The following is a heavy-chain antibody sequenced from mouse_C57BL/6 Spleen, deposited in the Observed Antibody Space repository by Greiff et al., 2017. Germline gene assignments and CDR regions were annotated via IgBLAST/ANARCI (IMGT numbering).Heavy chain of an antibody. CDR2: IDPSDSYT. CDR1: GYTFTSYW. CDR3: ARRELLRDWYFDV. V-gene: IGHV1-69*01. Sequence: VQLQQPGAELVMPGASVKLSCKASGYTFTSYWMHWVKQRPGQGLEWIGEIDPSDSYTNYNQKFQGKSTLTVDKSSSTAYMQLSSLTSEDSAVYYCARRELLRDWYFDVWGTGTTVTVSS. J-gene: IGHJ1*03. D-gene: IGHD1-1*01.